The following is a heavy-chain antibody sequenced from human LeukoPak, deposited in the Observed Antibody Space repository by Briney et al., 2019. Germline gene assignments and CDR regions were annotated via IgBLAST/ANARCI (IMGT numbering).Heavy chain of an antibody. CDR3: LAGYYYCYMDA. V-gene: IGHV3-74*01. CDR2: SNTHCTST. D-gene: IGHD6-13*01. J-gene: IGHJ6*03. CDR1: GVTFNNYW. Sequence: GGSLTLSCAASGVTFNNYWMHWVRHAPGKGQVRVSRSNTHCTSTNYANSVKGRFIIPSDNANNTLYSQRNSSRDEDTAEFYSLAGYYYCYMDAWGNGATVTVSS.